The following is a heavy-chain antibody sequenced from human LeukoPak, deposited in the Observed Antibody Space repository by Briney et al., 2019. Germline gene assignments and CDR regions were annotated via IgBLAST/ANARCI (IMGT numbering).Heavy chain of an antibody. CDR3: ARGPLHYYDSSGYPSNFDY. CDR1: GFTFSSYA. V-gene: IGHV3-30-3*01. CDR2: ISYDGSNK. D-gene: IGHD3-22*01. Sequence: PGGSLRLSCAASGFTFSSYAMHWVRQAPGKGLEWVAVISYDGSNKYYADSVKGRFTISRDNSKNTLYLQMNSLRAEDTAVYYCARGPLHYYDSSGYPSNFDYWGQGTLVTVSS. J-gene: IGHJ4*02.